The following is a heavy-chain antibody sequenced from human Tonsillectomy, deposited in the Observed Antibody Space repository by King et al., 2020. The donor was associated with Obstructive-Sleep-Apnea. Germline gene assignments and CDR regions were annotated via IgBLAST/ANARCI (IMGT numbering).Heavy chain of an antibody. CDR2: IRSKAYGGTT. D-gene: IGHD6-13*01. CDR3: TRDSPWYSSSWYGGVGDY. V-gene: IGHV3-49*03. J-gene: IGHJ4*02. CDR1: GFTFGDYA. Sequence: VQLVESGGGLVQPGRSLRLSCTASGFTFGDYAMSWFRQAPGKGLEWVGFIRSKAYGGTTEYAASVKGRFTISRDDSKSIAYLQMNSLKTEDTAVYYCTRDSPWYSSSWYGGVGDYWGQGTLVTVSS.